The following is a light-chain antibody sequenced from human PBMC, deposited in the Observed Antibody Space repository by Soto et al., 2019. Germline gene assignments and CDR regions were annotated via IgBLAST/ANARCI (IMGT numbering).Light chain of an antibody. CDR2: DVS. V-gene: IGLV2-14*01. Sequence: QSALTQPASVCGSPKQSITISCTRTSSEVGGYNYVSWYQQNPGKAPKLMIYDVSNRPSGVTNRFSGAKAGNTASLTISGLQAEDEADYYCSSYTSSSTLMVFGGGTKLTVL. J-gene: IGLJ2*01. CDR3: SSYTSSSTLMV. CDR1: SSEVGGYNY.